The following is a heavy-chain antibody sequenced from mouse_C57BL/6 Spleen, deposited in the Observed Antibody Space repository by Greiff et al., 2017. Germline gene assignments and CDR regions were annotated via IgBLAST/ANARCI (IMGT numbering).Heavy chain of an antibody. D-gene: IGHD2-3*01. CDR3: ARNGYYERAMDY. J-gene: IGHJ4*01. Sequence: QVTLKESGPGILQPSQTLSLTCSFSGFSLSTFGMGVGWIRQPSGKVLDWLAHIWWDDDKYYNPALKSRPTISKDTSKNQVFLKIANVDTADTATYYCARNGYYERAMDYWGQGTSVTVSS. V-gene: IGHV8-8*01. CDR2: IWWDDDK. CDR1: GFSLSTFGMG.